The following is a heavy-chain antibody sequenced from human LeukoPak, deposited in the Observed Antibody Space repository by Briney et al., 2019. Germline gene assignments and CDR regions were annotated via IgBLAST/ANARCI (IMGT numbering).Heavy chain of an antibody. V-gene: IGHV1-18*04. J-gene: IGHJ3*02. CDR2: ISAYNSNT. CDR3: ARGVYYDILTGYYDGVDVFDI. CDR1: GYTFTSYG. Sequence: GASVKVSCKASGYTFTSYGISWVRQAPRHRREGMGWISAYNSNTNYAQKLQGRVTMTTATSTSTAYMKRRSLRSDDTAVYSCARGVYYDILTGYYDGVDVFDIWGQGTMVTVSS. D-gene: IGHD3-9*01.